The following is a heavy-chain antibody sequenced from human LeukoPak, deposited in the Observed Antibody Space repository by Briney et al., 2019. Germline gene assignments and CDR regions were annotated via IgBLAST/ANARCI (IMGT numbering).Heavy chain of an antibody. CDR1: GFSISRYA. D-gene: IGHD2-2*01. Sequence: GRSLRLSCAASGFSISRYAMHWVRQAPGKGLEWVAVISDDGSNKYYADSVKGRFTISRDNSKNTLYLQMNSLRTDDTAVYYCARLQPLVIPAAKLGFDYWGQGTLVTVSS. CDR2: ISDDGSNK. V-gene: IGHV3-30*04. CDR3: ARLQPLVIPAAKLGFDY. J-gene: IGHJ4*02.